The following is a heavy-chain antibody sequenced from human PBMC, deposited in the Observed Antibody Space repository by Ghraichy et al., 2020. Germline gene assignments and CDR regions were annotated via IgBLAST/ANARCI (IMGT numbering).Heavy chain of an antibody. CDR1: GGTFSSYA. D-gene: IGHD6-13*01. CDR3: AREGSSTGVPERYYYYYMDV. CDR2: IIPIFGTA. J-gene: IGHJ6*03. Sequence: SVKVSCKASGGTFSSYAISWVRQAPGQGLEWMGGIIPIFGTANYAQKFQGRVTITADESTSTAYMELSSLRSEDTAVYYCAREGSSTGVPERYYYYYMDVWGKGTTVTVSS. V-gene: IGHV1-69*13.